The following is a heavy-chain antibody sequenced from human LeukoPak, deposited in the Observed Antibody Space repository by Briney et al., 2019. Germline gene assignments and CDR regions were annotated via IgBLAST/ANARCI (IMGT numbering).Heavy chain of an antibody. CDR1: GFTVSSNY. V-gene: IGHV3-66*02. Sequence: GGSLRLSCAASGFTVSSNYMSWVRQAPGKGLEWVSVIYSGGSTYYADSLKGRFTISRKNSTNTLYLLMNSLRAEDTAVYYCASQALAAAYGDYVIDYFVHWGQGTLVSVSS. D-gene: IGHD4-17*01. J-gene: IGHJ4*02. CDR2: IYSGGST. CDR3: ASQALAAAYGDYVIDYFVH.